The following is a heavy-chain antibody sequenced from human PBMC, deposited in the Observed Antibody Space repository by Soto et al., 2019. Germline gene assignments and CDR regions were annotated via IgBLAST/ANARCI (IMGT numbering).Heavy chain of an antibody. CDR3: ARDNYDFWSGYSEDSGMDV. CDR1: GFTFSSYG. D-gene: IGHD3-3*01. Sequence: PGGSLRLSCAASGFTFSSYGMHWVRQAPGKGLEWVAVIWYDGSNKYYADSVKGRFTISRDNSKNTLYLQMNSLRAEDTAVYYCARDNYDFWSGYSEDSGMDVWGQGTTVTVSS. CDR2: IWYDGSNK. V-gene: IGHV3-33*01. J-gene: IGHJ6*02.